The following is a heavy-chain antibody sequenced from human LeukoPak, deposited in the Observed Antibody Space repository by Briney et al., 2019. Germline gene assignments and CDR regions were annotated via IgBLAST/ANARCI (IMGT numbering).Heavy chain of an antibody. CDR1: GFIFRNYA. CDR3: AKWGDYDVLTGYYVSDF. J-gene: IGHJ4*02. V-gene: IGHV3-23*01. CDR2: ISGRSDNT. Sequence: GGSLRLSWAASGFIFRNYAMYWVRQVPGKGLEWVSAISGRSDNTYYADSVKGRFTLSRDSSKNTLYPQMNSLRADDTAVYYCAKWGDYDVLTGYYVSDFWGQGTLVTVSS. D-gene: IGHD3-9*01.